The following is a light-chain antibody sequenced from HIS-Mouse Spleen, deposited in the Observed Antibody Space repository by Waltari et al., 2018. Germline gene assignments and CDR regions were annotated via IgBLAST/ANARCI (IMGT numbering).Light chain of an antibody. CDR3: AAWDDSLNGWV. V-gene: IGLV1-44*01. Sequence: QSVLTQPPSPSGTPGQRFPISCSGTSSTIESIPLNWYHHLPGTAPKLLIYSNSERPSGGPDRFSGSKSGTSASLAISGLQSEDEADYYCAAWDDSLNGWVFGGGTKLTVL. J-gene: IGLJ3*02. CDR2: SNS. CDR1: SSTIESIP.